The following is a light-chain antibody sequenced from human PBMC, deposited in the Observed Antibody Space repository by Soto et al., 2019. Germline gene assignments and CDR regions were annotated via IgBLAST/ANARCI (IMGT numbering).Light chain of an antibody. CDR1: SSDVGGYNY. CDR2: DVS. J-gene: IGLJ1*01. CDR3: FSSASTPYV. V-gene: IGLV2-11*01. Sequence: QSALTQPRSVSGSPGQSVTISCTGTSSDVGGYNYVSWYQQHPGKAPKLMIYDVSKRPSGVTDRFSGSKSGNTASLTISRLQAEDEADYFCFSSASTPYVFGAGTKLTVL.